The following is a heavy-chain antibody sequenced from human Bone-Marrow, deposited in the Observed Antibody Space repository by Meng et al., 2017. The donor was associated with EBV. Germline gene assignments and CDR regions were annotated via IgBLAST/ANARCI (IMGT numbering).Heavy chain of an antibody. D-gene: IGHD1-26*01. CDR3: ARGVWDH. CDR2: INHSGNA. V-gene: IGHV4-34*01. Sequence: QVQLQQWGAGLLKPSDTLSSNCAGYGGSLSDSYWNWIRQSPGKGLEWIGEINHSGNADYNPSLKSRVTISVDTSKNHFSLKLSSVTAADTAVYYCARGVWDHWGQGILVTVSS. CDR1: GGSLSDSY. J-gene: IGHJ4*02.